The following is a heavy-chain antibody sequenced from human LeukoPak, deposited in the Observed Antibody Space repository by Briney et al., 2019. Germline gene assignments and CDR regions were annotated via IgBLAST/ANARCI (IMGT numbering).Heavy chain of an antibody. CDR3: ARVGELYGSGSYIFDY. J-gene: IGHJ4*02. D-gene: IGHD3-10*01. CDR2: IYHSGST. Sequence: SETLSLTCAVSGGSISSSNWWSWVRQPPGKGLEWIGEIYHSGSTNYNPSLKSRVTISVDKSKNQFSLKLSSVTAADTAVYYCARVGELYGSGSYIFDYWGQGTLVTVSS. V-gene: IGHV4-4*02. CDR1: GGSISSSNW.